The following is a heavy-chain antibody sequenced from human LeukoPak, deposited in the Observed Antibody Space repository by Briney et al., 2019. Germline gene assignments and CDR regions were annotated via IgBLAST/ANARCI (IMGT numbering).Heavy chain of an antibody. D-gene: IGHD6-19*01. V-gene: IGHV3-11*04. Sequence: GGSLGLSCAASGFTFSDYYMSWIRQAPGKGLEWVSYISSSGTTIYYADSVKGRFTISRDNSKNTLYLQMNSLRVEDTDVYYCARRDSSGWAFDYWGQGTLVTVSS. CDR2: ISSSGTTI. J-gene: IGHJ4*02. CDR3: ARRDSSGWAFDY. CDR1: GFTFSDYY.